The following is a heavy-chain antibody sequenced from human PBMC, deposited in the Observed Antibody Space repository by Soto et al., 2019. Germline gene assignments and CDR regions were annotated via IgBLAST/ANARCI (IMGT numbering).Heavy chain of an antibody. Sequence: QVQLVQPGTEVKKPGASVKVSCRASGYTFTANYFHWVRQAPGQGLEWMGWINPNNGDTTVAQNFQDWVTLTRDTSINTAYMELSRLTSDDTAIYSCARGVGSSWFDPWGQGTLITVSS. D-gene: IGHD6-13*01. CDR2: INPNNGDT. CDR1: GYTFTANY. J-gene: IGHJ5*02. V-gene: IGHV1-2*04. CDR3: ARGVGSSWFDP.